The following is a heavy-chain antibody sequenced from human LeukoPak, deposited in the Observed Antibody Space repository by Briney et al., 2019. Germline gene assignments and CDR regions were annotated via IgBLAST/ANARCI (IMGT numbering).Heavy chain of an antibody. Sequence: SETLSLTCAVYGGSFSTYSWSWIRQPPGKGLEWIGEITHRASTTYNPSLKSRVAISIDTSKNQFSLNLRSVTAADTAVYYCARGFSPGLRFDPWGQGTLVTVSS. D-gene: IGHD5-12*01. J-gene: IGHJ5*02. CDR3: ARGFSPGLRFDP. CDR2: ITHRAST. CDR1: GGSFSTYS. V-gene: IGHV4-34*01.